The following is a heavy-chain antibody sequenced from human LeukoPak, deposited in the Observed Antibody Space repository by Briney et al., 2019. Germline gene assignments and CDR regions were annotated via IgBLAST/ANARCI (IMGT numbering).Heavy chain of an antibody. Sequence: ASVKVSCKASGYTFTGYYLHWVRQAPGQGLEWMGWINPNSGGTSYAQKFQGRVTGTRDTSISTAYTELRRLRSDDTAVSYWSRDLKQDYWGQRTLVTVSS. V-gene: IGHV1-2*02. CDR1: GYTFTGYY. J-gene: IGHJ4*02. CDR2: INPNSGGT. CDR3: SRDLKQDY.